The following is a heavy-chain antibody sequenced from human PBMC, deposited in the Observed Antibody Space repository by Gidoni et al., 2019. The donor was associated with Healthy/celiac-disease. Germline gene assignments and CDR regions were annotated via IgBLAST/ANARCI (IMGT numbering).Heavy chain of an antibody. D-gene: IGHD3-22*01. Sequence: QVQLVQSGAEVKKPGSSVKVFCKASGGTFSSYAISWVRQAPGQGLEWMGGIIPIFGTANYAQKFQGRVTITADESTSTAYMELSSLRSEDTAVYYCASSYYDSSGYYEYFQHWGQGTLVTVSS. CDR3: ASSYYDSSGYYEYFQH. V-gene: IGHV1-69*01. CDR2: IIPIFGTA. CDR1: GGTFSSYA. J-gene: IGHJ1*01.